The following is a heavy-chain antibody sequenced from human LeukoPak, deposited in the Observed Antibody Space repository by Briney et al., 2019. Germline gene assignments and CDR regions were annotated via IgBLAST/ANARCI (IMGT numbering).Heavy chain of an antibody. V-gene: IGHV7-4-1*02. J-gene: IGHJ4*02. CDR3: ARDTPDGRVTKFDY. D-gene: IGHD4-17*01. CDR2: INPSNGNP. CDR1: GYAVKTYA. Sequence: GASVTVSCKSSGYAVKTYAINWLRQAPGQGLEWVGWINPSNGNPTYAQGFTGRFVFSLDTSVSTAFLHISSLQIEDTAVYYCARDTPDGRVTKFDYWGQGTLVTVSS.